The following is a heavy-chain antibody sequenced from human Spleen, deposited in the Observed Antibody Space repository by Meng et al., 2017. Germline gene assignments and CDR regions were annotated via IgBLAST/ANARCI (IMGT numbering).Heavy chain of an antibody. J-gene: IGHJ4*02. CDR2: FVSNGDT. CDR3: ARGTPGRSYCDY. Sequence: QDPLRQSGPEGKNPGASVRVSCQASGYAFGTYGICWVRQAPGQGLEWMGWFVSNGDTYPAPKFQHRLSMTTDTLTNTVLMELTSLTPDDTAIYYCARGTPGRSYCDYWGPGTLVTVSS. V-gene: IGHV1-18*01. CDR1: GYAFGTYG. D-gene: IGHD3-10*01.